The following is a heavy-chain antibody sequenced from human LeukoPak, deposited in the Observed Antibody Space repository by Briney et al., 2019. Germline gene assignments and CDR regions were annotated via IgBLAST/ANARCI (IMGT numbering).Heavy chain of an antibody. CDR2: ISGSGGST. CDR3: AKDPRPKRYSSSWYSGWFDP. V-gene: IGHV3-23*01. D-gene: IGHD6-13*01. Sequence: GGSLRLSCAASGFTFSSYAMSWVRQAPGKGLEWVPAISGSGGSTYYADSVKGRFTISRDNSKNTLYLQMNSLRAEDTAVYYCAKDPRPKRYSSSWYSGWFDPWGQGTLVTVSS. CDR1: GFTFSSYA. J-gene: IGHJ5*02.